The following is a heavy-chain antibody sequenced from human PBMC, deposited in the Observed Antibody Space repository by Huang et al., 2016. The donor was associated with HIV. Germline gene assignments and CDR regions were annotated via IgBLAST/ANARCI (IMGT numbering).Heavy chain of an antibody. Sequence: QVQLVESGAELKKPGASVRVSCKVSGYTVSELSLHWVRQAPEKGLEWGGGCGPEEGETIYAQRLQGRVTMTEDTSTDTAYMELSSLRPEDTAVYYCATSTPDVGAGVLRSAFDIWGQGTMVTVSS. J-gene: IGHJ3*02. V-gene: IGHV1-24*01. D-gene: IGHD2-15*01. CDR2: CGPEEGET. CDR3: ATSTPDVGAGVLRSAFDI. CDR1: GYTVSELS.